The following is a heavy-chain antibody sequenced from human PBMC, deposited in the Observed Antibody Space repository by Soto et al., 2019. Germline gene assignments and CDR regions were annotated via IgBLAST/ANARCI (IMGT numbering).Heavy chain of an antibody. V-gene: IGHV3-33*01. CDR3: ARVGPVRNKLFPWYFDL. D-gene: IGHD2-15*01. CDR2: IWYDGSNK. J-gene: IGHJ2*01. CDR1: GFTFSSYG. Sequence: QVQLVESGGGVVQPGRSLRLSCAASGFTFSSYGMHWVRQAPGKGLEWVAVIWYDGSNKYYADSVKGRFTISRDNSKNTLYLQMNSLRAEDTAVYYWARVGPVRNKLFPWYFDLSGRGTLVTVSS.